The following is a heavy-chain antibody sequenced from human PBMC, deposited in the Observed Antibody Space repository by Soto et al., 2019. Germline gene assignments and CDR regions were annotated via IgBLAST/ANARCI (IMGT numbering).Heavy chain of an antibody. J-gene: IGHJ4*02. Sequence: GGSLRLSCAASGLTFSSYTLHWVRQAPGKGLEWVALILSDGSNKYYADSVKGRFSISRDNSKNTLYLQMNSLRPEDTAVYFCGRDTGYSYGHPIDYWGQGTLVTVSS. CDR1: GLTFSSYT. CDR2: ILSDGSNK. V-gene: IGHV3-30-3*01. D-gene: IGHD5-18*01. CDR3: GRDTGYSYGHPIDY.